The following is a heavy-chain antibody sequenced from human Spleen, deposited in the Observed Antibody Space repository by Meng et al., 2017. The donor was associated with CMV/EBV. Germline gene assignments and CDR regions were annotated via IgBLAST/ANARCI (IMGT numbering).Heavy chain of an antibody. CDR1: GYTFTSYA. CDR3: ARETGYCSSTGCYIYYNYYGMDV. Sequence: ASVKVSCKASGYTFTSYAMHWVRQAPGQRLEWMGWISGNNVNTNYAQKIQGRVTLTTDISTSTAYMELRSLRSDDTAVYYCARETGYCSSTGCYIYYNYYGMDVWGQGTTVTVSS. J-gene: IGHJ6*02. CDR2: ISGNNVNT. V-gene: IGHV1-18*01. D-gene: IGHD2-2*02.